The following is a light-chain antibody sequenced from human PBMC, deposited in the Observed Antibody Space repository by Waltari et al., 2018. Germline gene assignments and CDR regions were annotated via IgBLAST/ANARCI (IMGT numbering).Light chain of an antibody. CDR1: SSDVGGYKL. Sequence: QSALTQPASVSGSPGQSITIPCTGTSSDVGGYKLVSWYQQHPDKSPKLMIYDVAERPSGVSNRFSGSKSGNTASLTISGLRAEDEADYYCCSYAGSTTHVVFGGGTKLTVL. V-gene: IGLV2-23*02. J-gene: IGLJ2*01. CDR2: DVA. CDR3: CSYAGSTTHVV.